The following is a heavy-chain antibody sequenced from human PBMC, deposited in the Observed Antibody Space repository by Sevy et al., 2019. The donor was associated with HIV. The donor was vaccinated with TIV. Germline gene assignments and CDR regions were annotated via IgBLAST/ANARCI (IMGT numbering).Heavy chain of an antibody. V-gene: IGHV1-8*02. J-gene: IGHJ5*02. CDR3: ARWRGSSGYHH. CDR2: MNPNSGQT. D-gene: IGHD3-22*01. Sequence: ASVKGSCKASEYTFASYDMGWVRQAAGQGLEWMGWMNPNSGQTAYAQKFQGRVIMTRNTSISTAYMELSSLTFEDTAVYFCARWRGSSGYHHWGQGTLVTVSS. CDR1: EYTFASYD.